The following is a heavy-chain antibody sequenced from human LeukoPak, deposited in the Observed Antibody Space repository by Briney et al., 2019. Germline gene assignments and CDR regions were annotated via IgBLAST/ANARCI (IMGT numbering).Heavy chain of an antibody. J-gene: IGHJ6*03. Sequence: SETLSLTCTVSGGSISSYYWSWIRQPPGKGLEWIGYIYTSGSTNYNPSLKSRVTMSVDTSKNQFSLKLSSVTAADTAVYYCAREGYYYYYMDVWGKGTTVTVSS. CDR1: GGSISSYY. CDR3: AREGYYYYYMDV. CDR2: IYTSGST. V-gene: IGHV4-4*09.